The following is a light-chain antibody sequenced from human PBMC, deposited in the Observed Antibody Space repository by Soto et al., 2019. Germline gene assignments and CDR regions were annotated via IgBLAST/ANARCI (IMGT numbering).Light chain of an antibody. J-gene: IGKJ3*01. V-gene: IGKV4-1*01. CDR1: QSVLYSSNNKNY. Sequence: DIVMTKSAESLAVSLGERATINCKSSQSVLYSSNNKNYLAWYQQKPGQPPKLLIYWASTRESGVPDRFSVSGSWTDFSLNISSLQAEDLARYYCQQYYSAPFTFGPGTKVHI. CDR2: WAS. CDR3: QQYYSAPFT.